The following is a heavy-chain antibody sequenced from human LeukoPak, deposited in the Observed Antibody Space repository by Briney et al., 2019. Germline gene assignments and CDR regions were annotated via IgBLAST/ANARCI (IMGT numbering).Heavy chain of an antibody. CDR3: ARGSPRGYYDSSGYYDY. D-gene: IGHD3-22*01. CDR1: GGSFSGYY. V-gene: IGHV4-34*01. Sequence: SETLSLTCAVYGGSFSGYYWSWIRQPPGKGLEWIGEINHSGSTNYNPSLKSRVTISVDTSKNQFSLKLSSVTAADTAVYYCARGSPRGYYDSSGYYDYWGQGTLVTVSS. J-gene: IGHJ4*02. CDR2: INHSGST.